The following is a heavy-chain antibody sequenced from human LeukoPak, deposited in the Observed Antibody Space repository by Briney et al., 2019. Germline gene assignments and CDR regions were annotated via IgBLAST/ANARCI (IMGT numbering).Heavy chain of an antibody. CDR2: VEDGGIEK. V-gene: IGHV3-7*01. Sequence: GGSLRLSCSVSGFTFSDYSMGWVRQAPGKGLEWVANVEDGGIEKEYVDSVKGRFTISRDDAENLLYLQMNSLRAEDTALYFCARWRGAQSEFDFWGQGTQVIVSS. J-gene: IGHJ4*02. D-gene: IGHD3-3*01. CDR3: ARWRGAQSEFDF. CDR1: GFTFSDYS.